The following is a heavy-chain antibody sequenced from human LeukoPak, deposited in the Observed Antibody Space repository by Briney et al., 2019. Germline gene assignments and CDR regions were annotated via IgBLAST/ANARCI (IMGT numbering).Heavy chain of an antibody. CDR1: GFTFSSYA. CDR3: AKPLWFGELLRGYFDY. Sequence: GGSLRLSCAASGFTFSSYAMSWVRQAPGKGLEWVSAISGSGGSTYYADSVKGRFTISRDNSKNTLYLQMNSLRAEDTAVYYCAKPLWFGELLRGYFDYWGQGTLVTVSS. CDR2: ISGSGGST. V-gene: IGHV3-23*01. J-gene: IGHJ4*02. D-gene: IGHD3-10*01.